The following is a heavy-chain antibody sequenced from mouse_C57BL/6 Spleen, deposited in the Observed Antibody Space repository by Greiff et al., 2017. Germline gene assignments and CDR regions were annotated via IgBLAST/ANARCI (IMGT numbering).Heavy chain of an antibody. Sequence: QVQLQQPGAELVKPGASVKLSCKASGYTFTSYWMQWVKQRPGQGLEWIGEIDPSDSYTNYNQKFKGKATLTVDTSSSTAYMQLSSLTSEDSAVYYCASGLLRYCDDWGQGTTLTGSS. CDR2: IDPSDSYT. J-gene: IGHJ2*01. V-gene: IGHV1-50*01. D-gene: IGHD2-3*01. CDR1: GYTFTSYW. CDR3: ASGLLRYCDD.